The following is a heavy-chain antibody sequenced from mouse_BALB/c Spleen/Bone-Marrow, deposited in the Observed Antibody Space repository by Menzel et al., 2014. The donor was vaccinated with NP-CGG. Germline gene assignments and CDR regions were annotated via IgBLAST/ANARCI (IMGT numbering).Heavy chain of an antibody. CDR2: INPGSGGT. V-gene: IGHV1-54*01. J-gene: IGHJ2*01. D-gene: IGHD4-1*02. CDR1: GYAFTNYL. CDR3: ARSTGTLFDY. Sequence: VQLQQSGAELVRPGTSVKVSCKAPGYAFTNYLIEWVKQRPGQGLEWIGVINPGSGGTNYCEKFKGKATLTADKSSSTAYMQLSSLTSHDSAVYFCARSTGTLFDYWGQGTTLTVSS.